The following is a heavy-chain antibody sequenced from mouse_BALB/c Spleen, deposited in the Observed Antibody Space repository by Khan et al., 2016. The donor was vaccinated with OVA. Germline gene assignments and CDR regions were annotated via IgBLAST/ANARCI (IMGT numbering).Heavy chain of an antibody. V-gene: IGHV9-3-1*01. J-gene: IGHJ1*01. Sequence: QIQLVQSGPELKKPGETVKISCKASGYTFTNYGMNWVKQAPGKGLKWMGWINTYTGEPTYADDFKGRLAFSLETSAPTAFLHINNLKNDYTATYFCARNGNYWYFDVWGAGTTVTVSS. D-gene: IGHD2-1*01. CDR3: ARNGNYWYFDV. CDR2: INTYTGEP. CDR1: GYTFTNYG.